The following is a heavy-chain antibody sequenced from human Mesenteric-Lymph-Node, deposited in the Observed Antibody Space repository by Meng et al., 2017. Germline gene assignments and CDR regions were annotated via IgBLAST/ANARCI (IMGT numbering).Heavy chain of an antibody. D-gene: IGHD5-12*01. J-gene: IGHJ4*02. Sequence: GQAVEAGGGLVKPGGSLRLSCAASGFTFTNAWMAWVRQAPGRGLEWVGRIKSKNDGGTIDYGAPVTGRFTISRDDLKNTLYLQMNSLKSEDTAVYYCATNDVVAAGAGILKIPWGQGTLVTVSS. CDR2: IKSKNDGGTI. V-gene: IGHV3-15*01. CDR3: ATNDVVAAGAGILKIP. CDR1: GFTFTNAW.